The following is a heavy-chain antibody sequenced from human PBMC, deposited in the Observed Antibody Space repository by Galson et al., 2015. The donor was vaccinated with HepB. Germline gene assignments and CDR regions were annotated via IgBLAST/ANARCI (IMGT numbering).Heavy chain of an antibody. CDR2: ISSAGNP. D-gene: IGHD3-10*01. CDR3: ARGGFSVSGKYPFDP. V-gene: IGHV3-53*01. CDR1: GFLVTSNY. Sequence: SLRLSCAASGFLVTSNYMSWVRQAPGKGLEWVSVISSAGNPYYADSVKGRFSISRDSSDNTVFLEMNSLGAEDTAVYYCARGGFSVSGKYPFDPWGQGTLVTVSS. J-gene: IGHJ5*02.